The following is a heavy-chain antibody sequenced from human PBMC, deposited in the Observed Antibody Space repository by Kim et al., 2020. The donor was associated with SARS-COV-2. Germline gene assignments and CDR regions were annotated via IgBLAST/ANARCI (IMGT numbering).Heavy chain of an antibody. J-gene: IGHJ4*02. V-gene: IGHV3-33*06. CDR1: GFTFSSSG. Sequence: GGSLRLSCAASGFTFSSSGMHWVRQAPGKGLEWVAVIWYDASNKYYADSVRGRFTISRDNSKNTLYLQMNSLRAEDTAVYYCAKDYSGSYSKFDYWGQGTLVTVSS. CDR2: IWYDASNK. CDR3: AKDYSGSYSKFDY. D-gene: IGHD1-26*01.